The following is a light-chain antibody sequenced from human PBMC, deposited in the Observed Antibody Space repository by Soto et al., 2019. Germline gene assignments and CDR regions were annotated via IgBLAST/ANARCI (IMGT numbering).Light chain of an antibody. CDR1: QSVDSRY. V-gene: IGKV3-20*01. CDR3: QQYGNAPRYS. J-gene: IGKJ2*03. Sequence: EIVLTQSPGTLSLSPGERATLSCRASQSVDSRYLAWYQQKPGQAPRLLIYAVSSRATGLPDRFSGSGSGTDFTLTISRLEPDDFAEYYCQQYGNAPRYSFGQGTKLELK. CDR2: AVS.